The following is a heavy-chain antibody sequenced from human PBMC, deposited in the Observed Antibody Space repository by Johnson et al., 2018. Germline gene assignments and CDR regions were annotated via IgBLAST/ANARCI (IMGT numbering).Heavy chain of an antibody. J-gene: IGHJ1*01. CDR2: INSDGSSE. V-gene: IGHV3-74*01. D-gene: IGHD6-13*01. CDR3: ATTLGECTDRGDRCCWYFES. CDR1: GFTFSAYW. Sequence: VQLQESGGGVVQPGGSLRLTCAASGFTFSAYWMHWVRQVPGKGPVWVSHINSDGSSESYADSVKGRCSISRDNAKNTLYLQMHILRAEDMAIYYCATTLGECTDRGDRCCWYFESWGQGTLVTVSS.